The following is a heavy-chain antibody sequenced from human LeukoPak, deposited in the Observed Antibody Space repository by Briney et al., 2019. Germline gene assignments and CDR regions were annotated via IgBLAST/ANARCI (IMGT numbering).Heavy chain of an antibody. Sequence: ASVKVSCKASGGTFSSYAISWVRQAPGQGLEWMGGIIPIFGTANYAQKLQGRVTITADESTSTAYMELSSLRSEDTAVYYCARDRAYVWGSYRSRGAFDIWGQGTMVTVSS. J-gene: IGHJ3*02. CDR2: IIPIFGTA. D-gene: IGHD3-16*02. V-gene: IGHV1-69*01. CDR1: GGTFSSYA. CDR3: ARDRAYVWGSYRSRGAFDI.